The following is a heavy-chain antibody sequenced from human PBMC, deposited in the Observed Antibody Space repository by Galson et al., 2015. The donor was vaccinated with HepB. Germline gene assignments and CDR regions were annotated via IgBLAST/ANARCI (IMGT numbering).Heavy chain of an antibody. CDR1: GFTFSSYA. Sequence: SLRLSCAASGFTFSSYAMHWVRQAPGKGLEYVSAISSNGGSTYYADSVKGRFTISRDNSKNTLYLQMSSLRAEDTAVYYCVKGGAATVVTRGWFDPWGQGTLVTVSS. V-gene: IGHV3-64D*06. J-gene: IGHJ5*02. CDR2: ISSNGGST. CDR3: VKGGAATVVTRGWFDP. D-gene: IGHD4-23*01.